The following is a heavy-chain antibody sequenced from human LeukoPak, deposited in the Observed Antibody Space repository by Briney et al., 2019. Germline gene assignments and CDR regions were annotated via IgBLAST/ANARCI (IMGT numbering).Heavy chain of an antibody. J-gene: IGHJ3*02. V-gene: IGHV4-59*01. CDR3: AREMKIYCSGGSCPDAFDI. CDR2: IYYSGST. D-gene: IGHD2-15*01. Sequence: PSETLSLTRTVSGGSISGYYWSWIRQPPGKGLEWIAYIYYSGSTNYNPSLKSRVTISVDTSKNQFSLKLSSVTAADTAVYYCAREMKIYCSGGSCPDAFDIWGQGTMVTVSS. CDR1: GGSISGYY.